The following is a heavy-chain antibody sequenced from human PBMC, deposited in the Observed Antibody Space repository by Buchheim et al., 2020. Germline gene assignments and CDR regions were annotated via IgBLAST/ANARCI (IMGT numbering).Heavy chain of an antibody. CDR3: ARGPGYCSGGSCAFDY. CDR2: INHSGST. V-gene: IGHV4-34*01. D-gene: IGHD2-15*01. CDR1: GGSFSGYY. J-gene: IGHJ4*02. Sequence: QVQLQQWGAGLLKPSETLSLTYAVYGGSFSGYYWSWIRQPPGKGLEWIGEINHSGSTNYNPSLKSRVTISVDTSKNQFSLKLSSVTAADTAVYYCARGPGYCSGGSCAFDYWGQGTL.